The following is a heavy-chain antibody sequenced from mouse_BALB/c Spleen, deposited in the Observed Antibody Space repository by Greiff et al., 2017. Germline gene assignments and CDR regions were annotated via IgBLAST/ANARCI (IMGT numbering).Heavy chain of an antibody. CDR3: ARGVIYYDYDWFAY. D-gene: IGHD2-4*01. CDR1: GDSITSGY. J-gene: IGHJ3*01. Sequence: EVMLVESGPSLVKPSQTLSLTCSVTGDSITSGYWNWIRKFPGNKLEYMGYISYSGSTYYNPSLKSRISITRDTSKNQYYLQLKSVTTEDTATYYCARGVIYYDYDWFAYWGQGTLVTVSA. CDR2: ISYSGST. V-gene: IGHV3-8*02.